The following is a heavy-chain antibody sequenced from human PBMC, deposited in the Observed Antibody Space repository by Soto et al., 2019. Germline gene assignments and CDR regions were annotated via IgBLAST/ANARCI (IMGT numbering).Heavy chain of an antibody. CDR3: ASSGIAVAGFDY. V-gene: IGHV4-61*01. D-gene: IGHD6-19*01. J-gene: IGHJ4*02. Sequence: QVQLQESGPGLVKPSETLSLTCTVSGGSVSSGSYYWSWIRQPPGKGLEWIGYIYYSGSTNYNPSLKSRVTISVDTSKNQFSLKLSSVTAADTAVYYSASSGIAVAGFDYWGQGTLVTVSS. CDR1: GGSVSSGSYY. CDR2: IYYSGST.